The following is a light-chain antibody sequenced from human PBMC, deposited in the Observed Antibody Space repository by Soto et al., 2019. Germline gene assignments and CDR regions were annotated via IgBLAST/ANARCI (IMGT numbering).Light chain of an antibody. CDR1: QSVSSTY. CDR3: QQRSNWPPS. J-gene: IGKJ3*01. Sequence: IVLTHSPGTLSFSPGEIATLSFRASQSVSSTYLGWYQQKPGQAPRLLIYGASSRATGIPDRFSGSGSGTDFTLTISRLEPEDFAVYYCQQRSNWPPSFGPGTKVDIK. CDR2: GAS. V-gene: IGKV3D-20*02.